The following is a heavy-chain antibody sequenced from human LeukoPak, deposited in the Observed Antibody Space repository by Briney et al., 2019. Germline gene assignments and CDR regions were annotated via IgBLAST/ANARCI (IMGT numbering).Heavy chain of an antibody. Sequence: ASVKVSCKASGYTFTSYGISWVRQAPGQGLEWMGWISAYNGNTNYAQKLQGRVTMITDTSTSTAYMELRSLRSDDTAVYYCARTGYSSGWTDYYYYMDVWGKGTTVTISS. J-gene: IGHJ6*03. CDR1: GYTFTSYG. V-gene: IGHV1-18*01. CDR2: ISAYNGNT. CDR3: ARTGYSSGWTDYYYYMDV. D-gene: IGHD6-19*01.